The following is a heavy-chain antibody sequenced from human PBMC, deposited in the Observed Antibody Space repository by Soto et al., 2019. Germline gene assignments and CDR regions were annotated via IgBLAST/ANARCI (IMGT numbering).Heavy chain of an antibody. Sequence: PGGSLRLSCAASGFTFSSYAMHWVRQAPGKGLEWVAVISYDGSNKYYADSVKGRFTISRDNSKNTLYLQMNSLRAEDTAVYYCAKERDGYGMDVWGQGTTVTVSS. CDR1: GFTFSSYA. J-gene: IGHJ6*02. CDR2: ISYDGSNK. CDR3: AKERDGYGMDV. V-gene: IGHV3-30-3*01.